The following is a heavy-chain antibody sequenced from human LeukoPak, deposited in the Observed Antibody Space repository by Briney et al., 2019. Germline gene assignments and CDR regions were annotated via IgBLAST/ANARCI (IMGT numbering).Heavy chain of an antibody. J-gene: IGHJ6*03. Sequence: PETLSLTCTVSGGSISGSVYYWGWIRQPPGKDLEWIGSIYYSGSTYYNPSLKSRLTMSVDTSKNQFSLKLSSVTASDTAVYYCARHGGDVTHYYTWTSGAKGPRSPSP. D-gene: IGHD2-21*02. CDR3: ARHGGDVTHYYTWTS. CDR2: IYYSGST. CDR1: GGSISGSVYY. V-gene: IGHV4-39*01.